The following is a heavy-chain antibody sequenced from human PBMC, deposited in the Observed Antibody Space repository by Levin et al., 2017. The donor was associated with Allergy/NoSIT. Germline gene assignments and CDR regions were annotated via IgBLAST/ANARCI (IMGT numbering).Heavy chain of an antibody. V-gene: IGHV5-51*01. Sequence: GESLKISCKGSGYSFSNFWIGWMRQMPGKGLEWMGIIYPGDSDTRISPSFQGQVTFSADKSVTTAYLQWSRLKASDTAMYYCVAMLDSSGYDYRPGYIHHWGRGTLVTVSS. D-gene: IGHD3-22*01. J-gene: IGHJ1*01. CDR1: GYSFSNFW. CDR2: IYPGDSDT. CDR3: VAMLDSSGYDYRPGYIHH.